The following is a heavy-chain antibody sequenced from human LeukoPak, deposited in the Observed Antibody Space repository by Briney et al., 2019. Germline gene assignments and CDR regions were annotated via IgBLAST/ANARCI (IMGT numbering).Heavy chain of an antibody. J-gene: IGHJ4*02. V-gene: IGHV4-59*08. D-gene: IGHD5-12*01. CDR2: IYYSGST. CDR3: ARQWGANGYGYFDY. CDR1: GGSISGHY. Sequence: SETLSLTCTVSGGSISGHYWIWIRQPPGKGLEWMGYIYYSGSTNYNPSLKSRVTISLDTSKNQFSLKLRSVNAADTAVYYCARQWGANGYGYFDYWGQGTLVTVSS.